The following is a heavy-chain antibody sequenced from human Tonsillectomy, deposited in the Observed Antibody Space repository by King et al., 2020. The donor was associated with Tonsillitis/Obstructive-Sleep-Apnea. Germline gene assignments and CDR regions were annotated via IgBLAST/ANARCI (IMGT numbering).Heavy chain of an antibody. J-gene: IGHJ4*02. V-gene: IGHV3-48*01. Sequence: VQLVESGGGLEQPGGSLRLSCAASGFTFSTYSMNWVRQDPGKGLEWVSFLSGSGNATYYADSVKGRFTITRDNANNTLFLQMNSLRVEDTALYYCTRAKRQRWALDFWGAGTLVTVSS. D-gene: IGHD5-12*01. CDR3: TRAKRQRWALDF. CDR1: GFTFSTYS. CDR2: LSGSGNAT.